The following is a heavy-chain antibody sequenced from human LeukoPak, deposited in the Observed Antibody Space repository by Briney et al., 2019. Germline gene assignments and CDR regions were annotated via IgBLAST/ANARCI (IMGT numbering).Heavy chain of an antibody. V-gene: IGHV1-69*05. D-gene: IGHD1-20*01. J-gene: IGHJ5*02. Sequence: GASVKVSCKASGGTFSSYAISWVRQAPGQGLEWMGGIIPIFGTANYAQRFQGRVTITTDESTSTAYMELSSLRSEDTAVYYCARDYEGYNWNQNWFDPWGQGTLVTVSS. CDR3: ARDYEGYNWNQNWFDP. CDR2: IIPIFGTA. CDR1: GGTFSSYA.